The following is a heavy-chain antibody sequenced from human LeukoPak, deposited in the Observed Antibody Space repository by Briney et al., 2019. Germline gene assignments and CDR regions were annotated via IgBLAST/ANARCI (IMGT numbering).Heavy chain of an antibody. J-gene: IGHJ4*02. CDR1: GFTFSSYW. CDR2: IKQDGSEK. CDR3: AREADIAVAAFDY. V-gene: IGHV3-7*01. Sequence: PGGSLRLSCAASGFTFSSYWMSWVRQAPGKGLEWVANIKQDGSEKYYVDSVKGRFTISRDSAKNSLYLQMNSLRAEDTAVYYCAREADIAVAAFDYWGQGTLVTVSS. D-gene: IGHD6-19*01.